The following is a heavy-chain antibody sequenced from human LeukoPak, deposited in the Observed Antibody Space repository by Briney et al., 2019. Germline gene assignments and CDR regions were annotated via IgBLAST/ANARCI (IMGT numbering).Heavy chain of an antibody. CDR2: IYYSGST. CDR3: ARGAAAGTDYYYYYYMDV. D-gene: IGHD6-13*01. Sequence: PSETLSLTCTVSGGSISSYYWSWIRQPPGKGLEWIGYIYYSGSTDYNPSLKSRVTISVDTSKNQFSLRLSSVTAADTAVYYCARGAAAGTDYYYYYYMDVWGKGTTVTVSS. CDR1: GGSISSYY. V-gene: IGHV4-59*01. J-gene: IGHJ6*03.